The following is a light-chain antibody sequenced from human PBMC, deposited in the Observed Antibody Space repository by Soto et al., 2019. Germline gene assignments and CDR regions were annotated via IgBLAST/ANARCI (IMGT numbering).Light chain of an antibody. CDR2: EVS. CDR1: NSDVGRYNY. J-gene: IGLJ1*01. CDR3: SSYTSSSTYV. V-gene: IGLV2-14*01. Sequence: QSALTQPASVSGSPGQSITISCTGTNSDVGRYNYVSWYQQHPGKASKLMIFEVSNRPSGVSNRFSGSKSGNTASLTISGLQAEDEADDYCSSYTSSSTYVFGTGTKVTVL.